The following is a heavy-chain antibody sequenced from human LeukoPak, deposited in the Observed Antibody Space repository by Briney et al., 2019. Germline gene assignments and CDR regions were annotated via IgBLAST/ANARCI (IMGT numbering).Heavy chain of an antibody. D-gene: IGHD3-10*01. CDR2: IYISGGS. J-gene: IGHJ4*02. V-gene: IGHV3-53*01. Sequence: PGRSLRPSCAASAFTAGNMCMRWVRPTQGKGRRWVAFIYISGGSHTADSVKGRFTISRDDSDNTLHLQMDSLRAEDTAVYYCATGCYFGSGSYGYLDSWGQGTLVTVSS. CDR3: ATGCYFGSGSYGYLDS. CDR1: AFTAGNMC.